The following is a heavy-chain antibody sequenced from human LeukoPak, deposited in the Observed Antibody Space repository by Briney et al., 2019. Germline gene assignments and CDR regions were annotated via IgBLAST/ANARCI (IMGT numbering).Heavy chain of an antibody. D-gene: IGHD5-18*01. CDR2: INHSGST. CDR1: GGSFSGYY. Sequence: PSETLSLTCAVYGGSFSGYYWSWIRQPPGKGLEWIGEINHSGSTNYNPSLKSRVTISVDTSKNQFSLKLSSVTAADTAVYYCARDNRRADTTMRFDPWGQGALVTVSS. CDR3: ARDNRRADTTMRFDP. J-gene: IGHJ5*02. V-gene: IGHV4-34*01.